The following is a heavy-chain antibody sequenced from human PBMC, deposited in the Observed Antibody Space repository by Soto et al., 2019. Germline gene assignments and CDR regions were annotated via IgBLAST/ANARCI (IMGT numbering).Heavy chain of an antibody. CDR3: ARGSYDYDTSGGYYYYGMDV. J-gene: IGHJ6*01. D-gene: IGHD3-22*01. Sequence: ASVKVSCKASGYTFTSYGISWVRQAPGQGLEWMGWISAYNGNTNYAQKLQGRVTMTTDTSTSTAYMELRSLRSDDTAVYYCARGSYDYDTSGGYYYYGMDVWGQGPTITVSS. CDR2: ISAYNGNT. V-gene: IGHV1-18*01. CDR1: GYTFTSYG.